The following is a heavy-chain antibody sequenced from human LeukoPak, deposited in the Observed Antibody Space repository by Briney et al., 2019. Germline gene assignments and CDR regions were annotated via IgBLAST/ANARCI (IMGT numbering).Heavy chain of an antibody. D-gene: IGHD5-18*01. CDR3: ARVSGYSYGPTDY. J-gene: IGHJ4*02. CDR2: VSGSSGTK. V-gene: IGHV3-23*01. Sequence: GGSLRLSCAASGFSFSNYAMTWVRQAPGKGLAWVSVVSGSSGTKYYADSVKGRFTISRDNSKNTLYLQMNSLRAEDTAVYYCARVSGYSYGPTDYWGQGTLVTVPS. CDR1: GFSFSNYA.